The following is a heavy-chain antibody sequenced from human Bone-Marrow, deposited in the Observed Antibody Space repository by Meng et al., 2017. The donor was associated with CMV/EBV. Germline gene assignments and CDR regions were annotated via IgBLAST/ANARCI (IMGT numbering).Heavy chain of an antibody. D-gene: IGHD2-2*01. Sequence: YGGSFSGYYWSWLRQPPGKGLEWIGEINHSGSTNYNPSLKSRVTISVDTSKNQFSLKLSSVTAADTAVYYCARGQDIVVVPAATGFDPWGQGTLVTVSS. CDR2: INHSGST. CDR1: GGSFSGYY. V-gene: IGHV4-34*01. J-gene: IGHJ5*02. CDR3: ARGQDIVVVPAATGFDP.